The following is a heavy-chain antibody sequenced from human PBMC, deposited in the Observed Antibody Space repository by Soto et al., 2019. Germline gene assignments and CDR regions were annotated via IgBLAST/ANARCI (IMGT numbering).Heavy chain of an antibody. CDR3: ARRQYQLRIYYFSGMDV. J-gene: IGHJ6*02. Sequence: GESLMISCKGSGYSFTSYWISWVRQMPGKGLEWMGRIDPSDSYTNYSPSFQRHVTISADKSISTAYLQWSSLKASDTPMYYCARRQYQLRIYYFSGMDVWGQGTRVTVS. D-gene: IGHD2-2*01. CDR1: GYSFTSYW. CDR2: IDPSDSYT. V-gene: IGHV5-10-1*01.